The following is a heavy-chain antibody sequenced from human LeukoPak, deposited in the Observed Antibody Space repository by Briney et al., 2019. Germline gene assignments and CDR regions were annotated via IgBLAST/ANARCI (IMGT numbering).Heavy chain of an antibody. D-gene: IGHD2-21*02. J-gene: IGHJ6*02. V-gene: IGHV3-21*01. Sequence: GGSLRLSCAAYGFTFSSYSMNWVRQAPGKGLEWVSSISSSSSYIYYADSVKGRFTISRDNAKNSLYLQMNSLRAEDTAVYYCASLWGSVVTTKHYYYYYGMDVWGQGTTVTVSS. CDR2: ISSSSSYI. CDR3: ASLWGSVVTTKHYYYYYGMDV. CDR1: GFTFSSYS.